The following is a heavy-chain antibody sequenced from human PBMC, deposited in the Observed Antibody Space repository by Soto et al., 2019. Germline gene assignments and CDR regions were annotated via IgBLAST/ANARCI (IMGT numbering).Heavy chain of an antibody. V-gene: IGHV4-34*01. J-gene: IGHJ4*02. CDR1: GGSFSDYY. CDR3: ARERQLGW. CDR2: INHRGST. Sequence: QVQLQQWGAGLLKPTETLSLTCAVYGGSFSDYYWSWIRQPPGKGLEWIGEINHRGSTSYNPSLKSRVTISVDTSKNQFSLKSTSVTDADTSVYYCARERQLGWWGQGTLVTVSS. D-gene: IGHD6-19*01.